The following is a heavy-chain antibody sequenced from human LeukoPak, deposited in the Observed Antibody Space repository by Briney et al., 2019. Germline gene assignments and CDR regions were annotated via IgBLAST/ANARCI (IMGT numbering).Heavy chain of an antibody. V-gene: IGHV3-74*01. Sequence: GGSLRLSCAASGFTFSSYWMHWVRQAPGKGLVWVSRINSDGSSTSYADSVKGRFTISRDNAKNTLYLQMNSLRAGDTAVYYCARVLPKYFDFLTGFYYYYGMDVWGQGTTVTVSS. J-gene: IGHJ6*02. CDR1: GFTFSSYW. CDR3: ARVLPKYFDFLTGFYYYYGMDV. D-gene: IGHD3-9*01. CDR2: INSDGSST.